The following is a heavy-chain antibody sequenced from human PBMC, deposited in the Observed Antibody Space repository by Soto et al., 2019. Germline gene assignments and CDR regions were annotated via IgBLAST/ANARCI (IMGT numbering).Heavy chain of an antibody. J-gene: IGHJ4*02. CDR3: AKDAGSTFYFFAS. V-gene: IGHV3-30*18. Sequence: PGGSLRLSCAASGFTFRTYAMHWVRQAPGKGLEWVAVISHDGSNTDYGDSVKGRFTISRDNSKSTLSLQMNSLRPEDTGVYYCAKDAGSTFYFFASCGQVPLFTVSS. CDR1: GFTFRTYA. CDR2: ISHDGSNT.